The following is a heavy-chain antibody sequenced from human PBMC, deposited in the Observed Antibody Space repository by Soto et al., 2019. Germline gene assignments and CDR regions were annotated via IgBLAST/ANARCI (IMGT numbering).Heavy chain of an antibody. D-gene: IGHD1-26*01. CDR3: ARDPTTEPDY. CDR2: IIAYNGNT. CDR1: GGTFSSYA. J-gene: IGHJ4*02. V-gene: IGHV1-18*01. Sequence: ASVKVSCKASGGTFSSYAISWVRQAPGQGLEWMGWIIAYNGNTNYAQKLQGRVTMTTDTSTSTAYMELRSLRSDDTAVYYCARDPTTEPDYRGQGTLVTVS.